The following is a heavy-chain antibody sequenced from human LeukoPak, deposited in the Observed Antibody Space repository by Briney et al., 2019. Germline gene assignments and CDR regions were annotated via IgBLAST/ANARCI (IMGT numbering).Heavy chain of an antibody. CDR2: INPNSGGT. V-gene: IGHV1-2*02. D-gene: IGHD5-18*01. J-gene: IGHJ5*02. Sequence: GASVKVSCKASGYTFTGYYMHWVRQAPGQGLEWMGWINPNSGGTNYAQKFQGRVTMTRDTSISTAYMELSRLRSDDTAVYYCATATAMVTYWFDPWGQGTLITVSS. CDR1: GYTFTGYY. CDR3: ATATAMVTYWFDP.